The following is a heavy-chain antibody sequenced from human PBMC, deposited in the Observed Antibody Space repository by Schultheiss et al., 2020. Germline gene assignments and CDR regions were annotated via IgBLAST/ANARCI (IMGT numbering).Heavy chain of an antibody. V-gene: IGHV3-33*01. J-gene: IGHJ4*02. CDR1: GFTFSSFG. D-gene: IGHD3-10*01. CDR3: ATQDRLFGAHGALDY. Sequence: GGSLRLSCAASGFTFSSFGMHWVRQPPGKGLEWVTIIWYDGTNKYYADSVKGRFTVSRDNSKNTVYLQMNSLRAEDTAVYYCATQDRLFGAHGALDYWGLGTLVTVSS. CDR2: IWYDGTNK.